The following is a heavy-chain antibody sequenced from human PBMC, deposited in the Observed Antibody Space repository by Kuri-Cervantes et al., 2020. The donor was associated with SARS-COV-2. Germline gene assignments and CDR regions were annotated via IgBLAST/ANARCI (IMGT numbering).Heavy chain of an antibody. CDR1: GYTFTGYY. CDR2: INPNSGDT. CDR3: ARGLQGDY. V-gene: IGHV1-2*02. J-gene: IGHJ4*02. Sequence: ASVKVSCKASGYTFTGYYMHWVRQAPGQGLEWMGWINPNSGDTNYAQKLQGRVTMTTDTSTSTAYMELRSLRSDDTAVYYCARGLQGDYWGQGTLVTVSS. D-gene: IGHD4-11*01.